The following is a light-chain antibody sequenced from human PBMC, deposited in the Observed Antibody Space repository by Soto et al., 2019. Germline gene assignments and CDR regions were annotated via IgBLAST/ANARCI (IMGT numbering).Light chain of an antibody. J-gene: IGLJ1*01. CDR1: SSDVGGYND. Sequence: QSALTQPPSVSGSPGQSVTISCTGISSDVGGYNDVSWYQQHPGKAPKLMIYDVTKRPSGVPDRFSGSKSGNTASLTISGLQAEDEADYYCCSYAGSYTYVFGIGTKLTVL. CDR2: DVT. V-gene: IGLV2-11*01. CDR3: CSYAGSYTYV.